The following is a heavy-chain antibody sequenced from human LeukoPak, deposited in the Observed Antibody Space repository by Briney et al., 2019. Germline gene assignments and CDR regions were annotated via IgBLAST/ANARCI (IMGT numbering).Heavy chain of an antibody. CDR3: AREGEFGGYCSSTSCYTFDY. Sequence: GGSLRLSCAASGFPFDDYGMSWVRQAPGKGLEWVSGINWNGGSTGYADSVKGRFTISRDNAKNSLYLQMNSPRAEDTALYYCAREGEFGGYCSSTSCYTFDYWGQGTLVTVSS. V-gene: IGHV3-20*04. CDR1: GFPFDDYG. J-gene: IGHJ4*02. D-gene: IGHD2-2*02. CDR2: INWNGGST.